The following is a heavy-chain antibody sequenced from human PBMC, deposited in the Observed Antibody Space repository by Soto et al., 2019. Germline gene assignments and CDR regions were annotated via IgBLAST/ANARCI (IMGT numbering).Heavy chain of an antibody. V-gene: IGHV5-51*01. Sequence: LKISCKGSGYSFISHWIGWVRQMPGKGLEWMGIIYPGDSDTRYSPSFEGQVTITADKTTTTAYLQWSSLKASDTAMYYCTRSLPTPDFWGQGTLVTVSS. J-gene: IGHJ4*02. CDR1: GYSFISHW. CDR2: IYPGDSDT. CDR3: TRSLPTPDF.